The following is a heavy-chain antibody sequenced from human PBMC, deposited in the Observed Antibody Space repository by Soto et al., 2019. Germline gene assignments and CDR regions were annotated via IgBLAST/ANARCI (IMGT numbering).Heavy chain of an antibody. D-gene: IGHD5-12*01. V-gene: IGHV3-9*01. Sequence: SLRPSCAASGFTFYAYAIRWVRQAPGKCLEWVSGSSWNSGSIGYAACVKDRFTICTDNAKNSLYLKMNRLRAEVTALYYCAKDMRWLQSYYYYGMDVWGQGTTVTVSS. CDR2: SSWNSGSI. J-gene: IGHJ6*02. CDR1: GFTFYAYA. CDR3: AKDMRWLQSYYYYGMDV.